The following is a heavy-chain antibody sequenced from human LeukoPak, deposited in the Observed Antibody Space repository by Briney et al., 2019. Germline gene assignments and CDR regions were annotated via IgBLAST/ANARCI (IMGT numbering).Heavy chain of an antibody. Sequence: ASVKVSCKASGYSFTAYYIHWVRQAPGQGLEWMGWISPYTGGTNYAQKFQGRVTITQDRSSNTVYMDLNRLTSDDTALYYCVRDHNSENWGSLGKWGQGTLVTVSS. J-gene: IGHJ4*02. V-gene: IGHV1-2*02. CDR2: ISPYTGGT. D-gene: IGHD7-27*01. CDR3: VRDHNSENWGSLGK. CDR1: GYSFTAYY.